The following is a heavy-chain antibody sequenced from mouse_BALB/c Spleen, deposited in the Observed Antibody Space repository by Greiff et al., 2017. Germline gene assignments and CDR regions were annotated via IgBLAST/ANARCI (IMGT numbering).Heavy chain of an antibody. D-gene: IGHD2-1*01. CDR2: ISDGGSYT. Sequence: EVHLVESGGGLVKPGGSLKLSCAASGFTFSDYYMYWVRQTPEKRLEWVATISDGGSYTYYPDSVKGRFTISRDNAKNNLYLQMSSLKSEDTAMYYCARDGGNGWFAYWGQGTLVTVSA. J-gene: IGHJ3*01. CDR1: GFTFSDYY. V-gene: IGHV5-4*02. CDR3: ARDGGNGWFAY.